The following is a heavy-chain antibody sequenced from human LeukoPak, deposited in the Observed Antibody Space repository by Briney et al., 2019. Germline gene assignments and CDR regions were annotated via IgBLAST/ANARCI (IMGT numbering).Heavy chain of an antibody. CDR2: IYYSGST. CDR1: GGSISSYY. J-gene: IGHJ5*02. Sequence: PSETLSLTCTVSGGSISSYYWSWIRQPPGKGLEWIGYIYYSGSTNYNPSLERGVPILVDTCKKQFSLKRSSVAPADRPVYYSGSTNYNTYLKSRVTISVDTSKNHFSLKLSSVTAADTAVNYCARERFSSSWDPSNWFDPWGQGTLVTVS. CDR3: GSTNYNTYLKSRVTISVDTSKNHFSLKLSSVTAADTAVNYCARERFSSSWDPSNWFDP. D-gene: IGHD1-14*01. V-gene: IGHV4-59*01.